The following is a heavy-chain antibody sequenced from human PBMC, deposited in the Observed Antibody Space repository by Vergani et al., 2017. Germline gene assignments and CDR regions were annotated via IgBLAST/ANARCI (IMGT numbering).Heavy chain of an antibody. D-gene: IGHD2-15*01. V-gene: IGHV1-2*02. CDR2: INPNSGGT. Sequence: QVQLVQSGAEVKKPGASVKVSCKASGYTFTGYYMHWVRQAPGQGLEWMGWINPNSGGTNYAQKFQGRVTMTRDTSISTAYMELRSLRSDDTAVYYCARDLRGYCYGGSCSHFDYWGQGTLVTVSS. CDR3: ARDLRGYCYGGSCSHFDY. CDR1: GYTFTGYY. J-gene: IGHJ4*02.